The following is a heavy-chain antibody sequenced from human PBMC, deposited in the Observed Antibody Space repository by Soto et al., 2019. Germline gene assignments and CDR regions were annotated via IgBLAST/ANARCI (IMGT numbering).Heavy chain of an antibody. D-gene: IGHD2-2*02. CDR1: GFTFSSYA. Sequence: EVQLMESGGGLERPGGSLRLSCAASGFTFSSYAMSWVRQAPGKGLEWVSAISGSGGSTYYADSVKGRFTISRDNSKNTLYLQMNSLRAEDTAVYYCARPLVVPAAIGSDYFDYWGQGTLVTVSS. CDR3: ARPLVVPAAIGSDYFDY. CDR2: ISGSGGST. J-gene: IGHJ4*02. V-gene: IGHV3-23*01.